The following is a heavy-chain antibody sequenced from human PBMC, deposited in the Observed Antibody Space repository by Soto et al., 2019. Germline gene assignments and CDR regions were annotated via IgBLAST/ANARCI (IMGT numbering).Heavy chain of an antibody. J-gene: IGHJ4*02. CDR1: SESLSGYY. D-gene: IGHD1-26*01. Sequence: QVQLQQWGAGLLKPSETLSLTCAVNSESLSGYYWSWIRQSPGKGLEWIGEIDGSGNTNYSPSLRSRAAMSVDTSKNHFSLNLNSVSAADTAAYYCVGARGRLVGFDYWGQGTLVTVSS. CDR2: IDGSGNT. V-gene: IGHV4-34*01. CDR3: VGARGRLVGFDY.